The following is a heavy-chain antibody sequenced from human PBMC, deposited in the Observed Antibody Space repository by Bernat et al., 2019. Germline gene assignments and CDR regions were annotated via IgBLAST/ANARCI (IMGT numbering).Heavy chain of an antibody. CDR2: IYHSGST. V-gene: IGHV4-4*02. CDR1: GGSISSSNW. Sequence: QVQLQESGPGLVKPSGTLSLTCAVSGGSISSSNWWSWVRQPPGKGLEWIGEIYHSGSTNYNPSLKSRVTISVDKSKNQFSLKLSSVTAADTAVYYCARDDGSSSWYARGAFDIWGQGTMVTVSS. J-gene: IGHJ3*02. CDR3: ARDDGSSSWYARGAFDI. D-gene: IGHD6-13*01.